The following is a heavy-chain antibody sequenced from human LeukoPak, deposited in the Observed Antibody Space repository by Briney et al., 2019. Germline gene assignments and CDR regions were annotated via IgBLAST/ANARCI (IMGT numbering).Heavy chain of an antibody. Sequence: GGSLRLSCAASGFTFSSYSMNWVRQAPGKGLEWVSSIRSSSSYIYYADSVKGRFTISRDNAKNSLYLQMNSLRAEDTAVYYCARDLGPQYYYDSSGYYPLGYWGQGTLVTVSS. J-gene: IGHJ4*02. CDR1: GFTFSSYS. CDR3: ARDLGPQYYYDSSGYYPLGY. CDR2: IRSSSSYI. V-gene: IGHV3-21*01. D-gene: IGHD3-22*01.